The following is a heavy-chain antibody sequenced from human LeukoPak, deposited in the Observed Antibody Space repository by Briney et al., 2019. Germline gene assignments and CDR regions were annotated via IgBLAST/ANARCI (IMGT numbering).Heavy chain of an antibody. CDR2: IWNDGSNK. D-gene: IGHD3-10*01. J-gene: IGHJ4*02. V-gene: IGHV3-33*01. Sequence: GGSLRLSCAASGFTFSTYGMHWVRQAPGKGLEWVAVIWNDGSNKYYADSVKGRFTISRDNSKNTLYLQMNSLRAEDTAVYSCARASGPFDYWGQGTLVTGSS. CDR1: GFTFSTYG. CDR3: ARASGPFDY.